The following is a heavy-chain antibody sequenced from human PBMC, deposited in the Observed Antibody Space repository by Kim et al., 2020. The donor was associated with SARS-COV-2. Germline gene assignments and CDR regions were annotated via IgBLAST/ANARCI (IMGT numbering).Heavy chain of an antibody. CDR2: INAGNGNT. J-gene: IGHJ5*02. V-gene: IGHV1-3*01. CDR3: ASSVTMVRGVMITGNWYDP. D-gene: IGHD3-10*01. CDR1: GYTFTSYA. Sequence: ASVKVSCKASGYTFTSYAMHWVRQAPGQRLEWMGWINAGNGNTKYSQKFQGRVTITRDTSASTAYMELSSLRSEDTAVYYCASSVTMVRGVMITGNWYDPWGQGALCTVSS.